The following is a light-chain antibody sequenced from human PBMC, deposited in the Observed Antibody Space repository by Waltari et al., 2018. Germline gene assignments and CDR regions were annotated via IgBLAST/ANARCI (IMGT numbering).Light chain of an antibody. Sequence: QSALTQPASVSGSPRPSITISCTGTSCHLGGYTHASGYQQHPGTAPKLIIYEVSNRPSGVSNRFSGSKSGNTASLTVSGLQAEDEADYYCSSYTSSSTGVFGTGTKVTVV. CDR2: EVS. CDR3: SSYTSSSTGV. J-gene: IGLJ1*01. CDR1: SCHLGGYTH. V-gene: IGLV2-14*01.